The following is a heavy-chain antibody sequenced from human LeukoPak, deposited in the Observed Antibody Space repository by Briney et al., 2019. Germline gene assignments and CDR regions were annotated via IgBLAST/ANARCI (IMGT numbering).Heavy chain of an antibody. V-gene: IGHV3-11*04. J-gene: IGHJ3*02. CDR3: ARAKYDSSGYYYIGFDI. CDR1: GFTFSDYY. Sequence: GGSLRLSCAASGFTFSDYYMGWIRQAPGKGLEWVSFITTRGSPIYYADSVKGRFTMSRDNSKKSLYLQMNSLRAEDTAVYYCARAKYDSSGYYYIGFDIWGQGTMVTVSS. D-gene: IGHD3-22*01. CDR2: ITTRGSPI.